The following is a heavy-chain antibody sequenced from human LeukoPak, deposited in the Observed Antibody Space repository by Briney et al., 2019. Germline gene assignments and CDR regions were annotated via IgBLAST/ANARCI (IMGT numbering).Heavy chain of an antibody. J-gene: IGHJ3*02. D-gene: IGHD3-22*01. V-gene: IGHV4-4*07. CDR3: ARCDSSGYYEAFDI. Sequence: SETLSLTCTVSGGSISRYYWSWIRQPAGKGLEWIGRIYTSGSTNYNPPLKSRVTMSVDTSKNQFSLKLSSVTAADTAVYYCARCDSSGYYEAFDIWGQGTMVTVSS. CDR1: GGSISRYY. CDR2: IYTSGST.